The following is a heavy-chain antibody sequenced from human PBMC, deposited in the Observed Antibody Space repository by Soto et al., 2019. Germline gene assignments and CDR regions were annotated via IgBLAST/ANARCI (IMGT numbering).Heavy chain of an antibody. V-gene: IGHV3-15*01. D-gene: IGHD3-22*01. J-gene: IGHJ4*02. Sequence: GGSLRLSCAASGFTFSNAWMSWVRQAPGKGLEWVGRIKSKTDGGTTDYAAPVKGRFTISRDDSKNTLYLQMNSLKTEDTAVYYCTTDTYYYDSSGYYTTDGHFDYWGQGTLVTVSS. CDR2: IKSKTDGGTT. CDR1: GFTFSNAW. CDR3: TTDTYYYDSSGYYTTDGHFDY.